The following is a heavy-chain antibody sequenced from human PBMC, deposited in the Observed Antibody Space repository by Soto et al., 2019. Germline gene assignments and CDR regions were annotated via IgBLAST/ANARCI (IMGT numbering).Heavy chain of an antibody. D-gene: IGHD1-1*01. CDR1: GYSFTSYW. Sequence: GESLKISCKGSGYSFTSYWISWVRQMPGKGLEWMGRIDPSDSYTNYSPSFQGHVTISADKSISTAYLQWSSLKASDTAMYYCARRRVSTEDYYYDMDVWGQGTTVTVSS. J-gene: IGHJ6*02. CDR2: IDPSDSYT. V-gene: IGHV5-10-1*01. CDR3: ARRRVSTEDYYYDMDV.